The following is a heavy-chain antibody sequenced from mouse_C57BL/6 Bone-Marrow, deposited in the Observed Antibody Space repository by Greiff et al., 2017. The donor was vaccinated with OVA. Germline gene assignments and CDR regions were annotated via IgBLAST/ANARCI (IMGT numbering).Heavy chain of an antibody. D-gene: IGHD1-1*01. Sequence: EVKLMESGAELVRPGASVKLSCTASGFNIKDDYMHWVKQRPEQGLEGIGWIDPENGDTEYASKFQGKATITADTSSNTAYLQLSSLTSEDTAVYYCTTPIATVAFDYWGQGTTLTVSS. CDR1: GFNIKDDY. V-gene: IGHV14-4*01. J-gene: IGHJ2*01. CDR3: TTPIATVAFDY. CDR2: IDPENGDT.